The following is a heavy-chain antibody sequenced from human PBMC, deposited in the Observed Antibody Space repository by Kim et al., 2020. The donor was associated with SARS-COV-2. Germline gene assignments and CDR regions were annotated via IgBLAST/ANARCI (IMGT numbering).Heavy chain of an antibody. V-gene: IGHV3-33*01. D-gene: IGHD3-16*01. CDR1: GFTFSSYG. J-gene: IGHJ5*02. CDR2: IWYDGSNK. Sequence: GGSLRLSCAASGFTFSSYGMHWVRQAPGKGLEWVAVIWYDGSNKYYADSVKGRFTISRDNSKNTLYLQMNSLRAEDTAVYYCARDGGRSRGTLKFNWFDPWGQGTLVTVSS. CDR3: ARDGGRSRGTLKFNWFDP.